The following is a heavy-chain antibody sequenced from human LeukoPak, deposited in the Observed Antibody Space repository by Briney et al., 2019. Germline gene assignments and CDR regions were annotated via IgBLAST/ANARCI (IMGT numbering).Heavy chain of an antibody. CDR2: IYSGGST. CDR3: ARALYSSGWYGFDYYYYGIDV. V-gene: IGHV3-53*01. Sequence: GGSLRLSCAASGFTVSSNYMSWVRQPPGKGLEWVSVIYSGGSTHYADSVKGRFTIARDKSNNTMYLQMNSLRAEETAVYYCARALYSSGWYGFDYYYYGIDVWGQGTTVTVSS. D-gene: IGHD6-19*01. J-gene: IGHJ6*02. CDR1: GFTVSSNY.